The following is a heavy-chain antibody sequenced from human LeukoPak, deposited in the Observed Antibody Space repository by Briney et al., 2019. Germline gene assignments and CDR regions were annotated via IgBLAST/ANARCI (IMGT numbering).Heavy chain of an antibody. CDR3: AKDAVEGGGYYDIGGYYYFNY. Sequence: GGSLRLSCAASGFNFYDHAMHWVRHGPGKGREWVSAISGGGGSTYYADSGKGRFTISRDNAKNTVYVQMNSQRAEDPAVYYCAKDAVEGGGYYDIGGYYYFNYWGQGPLVTVSS. CDR1: GFNFYDHA. V-gene: IGHV3-23*01. D-gene: IGHD3-22*01. CDR2: ISGGGGST. J-gene: IGHJ4*02.